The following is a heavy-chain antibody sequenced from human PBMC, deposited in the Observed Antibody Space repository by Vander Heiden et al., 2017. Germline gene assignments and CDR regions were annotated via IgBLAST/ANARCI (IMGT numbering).Heavy chain of an antibody. CDR3: STDNPVQDSTTYHSLRT. D-gene: IGHD1-1*01. Sequence: EAQLVQSGRGLAQPGGSLRVSCAPSVFSFSTAWLTWVRQAPGKGLEWVGHSRSAGHGWTIEDAAPVEGRFSISRDDATVTVHLQMNSRKTEDTAVYYCSTDNPVQDSTTYHSLRTWGQGT. CDR1: VFSFSTAW. J-gene: IGHJ5*02. CDR2: SRSAGHGWTI. V-gene: IGHV3-15*01.